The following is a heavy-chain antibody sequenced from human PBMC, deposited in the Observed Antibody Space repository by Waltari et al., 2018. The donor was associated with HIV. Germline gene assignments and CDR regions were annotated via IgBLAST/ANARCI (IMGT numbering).Heavy chain of an antibody. D-gene: IGHD1-26*01. CDR2: IYYSGST. J-gene: IGHJ6*02. Sequence: QLQLQESGPGLVKPSETLSLTCTVSGGSISSSSYYWGWIRQPPGKGREWIGSIYYSGSTYYNPSLKSRVTISVDTSKNQFSLKLSSVTAADTAVYYCASGSYSGKIYYYYGMDVWGQGTTVTVSS. CDR1: GGSISSSSYY. V-gene: IGHV4-39*01. CDR3: ASGSYSGKIYYYYGMDV.